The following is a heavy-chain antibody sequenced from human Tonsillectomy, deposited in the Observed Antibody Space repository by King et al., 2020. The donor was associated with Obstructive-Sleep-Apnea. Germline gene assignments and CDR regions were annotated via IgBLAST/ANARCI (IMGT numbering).Heavy chain of an antibody. V-gene: IGHV1-46*03. D-gene: IGHD3-22*01. CDR3: ARAEDYDSSGYYYFIAAFDI. CDR1: GYTFTSYY. J-gene: IGHJ3*02. CDR2: INPSGGST. Sequence: VQLVESGAEVKKPGASVKVSCKASGYTFTSYYMHWVRQAPGQGLEWMGIINPSGGSTSYAQKFQGRVTMTRDTPTSTGYMELSSLRSEDTAVYYLARAEDYDSSGYYYFIAAFDIWGQGTMVTVSS.